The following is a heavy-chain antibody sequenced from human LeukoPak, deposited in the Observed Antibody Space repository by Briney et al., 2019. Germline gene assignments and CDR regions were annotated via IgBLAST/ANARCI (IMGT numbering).Heavy chain of an antibody. Sequence: SETLSLTCTVSGGSISSGSYYWSWIRQPAGKGLEWIGRIYTSGSTNYNPSLKSRVTISVDTSKNQFSLKLSSVTPADTAVYYCARTHDLEWLSSPYYYYYMDVWGKGTTVTVSS. V-gene: IGHV4-61*02. CDR3: ARTHDLEWLSSPYYYYYMDV. CDR2: IYTSGST. J-gene: IGHJ6*03. CDR1: GGSISSGSYY. D-gene: IGHD3-3*01.